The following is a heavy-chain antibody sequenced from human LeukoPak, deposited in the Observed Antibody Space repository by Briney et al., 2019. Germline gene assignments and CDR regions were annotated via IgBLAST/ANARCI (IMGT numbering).Heavy chain of an antibody. Sequence: PGGSLRLSCATSGFTFTNYWMSWFRQAPGKGPEWVGNINEDGSEKQYVDSVKGRFSISRDNARNSLYLQMDSLRAEDTAVYYCARRIASAGFDFWGQGTLVTVSS. CDR2: INEDGSEK. V-gene: IGHV3-7*01. D-gene: IGHD6-13*01. CDR1: GFTFTNYW. CDR3: ARRIASAGFDF. J-gene: IGHJ4*02.